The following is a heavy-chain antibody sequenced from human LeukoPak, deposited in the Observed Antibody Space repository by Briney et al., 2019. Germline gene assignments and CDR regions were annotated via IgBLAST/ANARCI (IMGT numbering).Heavy chain of an antibody. V-gene: IGHV3-30*03. CDR1: GFTFSSYG. CDR3: ARDLSSGSYDY. D-gene: IGHD1-26*01. Sequence: PGRSLRLSCAASGFTFSSYGMHWVRQAPGKGLEWVAVISYDGSNKYYADSVKGRFTISRDNSKNTLYLQMNSLRAEDTAMYYCARDLSSGSYDYWGQGTLVTVSS. J-gene: IGHJ4*02. CDR2: ISYDGSNK.